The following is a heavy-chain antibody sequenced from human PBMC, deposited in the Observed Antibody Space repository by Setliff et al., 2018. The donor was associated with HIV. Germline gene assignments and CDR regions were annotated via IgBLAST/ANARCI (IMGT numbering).Heavy chain of an antibody. CDR3: ARVGGRGGSSWYLGTKMGRKYGMDV. Sequence: SETLSLTCTVSGGSISSSSYYWGWIRQPPGKGMEWIGSIYYSGSTYYNPSLKSRVTISVDTSKNQFSLKLSSVTAADTAVYYCARVGGRGGSSWYLGTKMGRKYGMDVWGQGTTVTVSS. CDR1: GGSISSSSYY. V-gene: IGHV4-39*01. D-gene: IGHD6-13*01. CDR2: IYYSGST. J-gene: IGHJ6*02.